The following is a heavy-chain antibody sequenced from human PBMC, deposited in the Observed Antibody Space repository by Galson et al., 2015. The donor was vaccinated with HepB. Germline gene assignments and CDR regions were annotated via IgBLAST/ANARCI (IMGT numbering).Heavy chain of an antibody. CDR3: ARDATYYYDSSGDNWFDP. Sequence: SVKVSCKASGGTFSSYAISWVRQAPGQGLEWMGGIIPIFGTANYAQKFQGRVTITADESTSTAYMELSSLRSEDTAVYYCARDATYYYDSSGDNWFDPWGQGTLVTVSS. D-gene: IGHD3-22*01. J-gene: IGHJ5*02. V-gene: IGHV1-69*13. CDR2: IIPIFGTA. CDR1: GGTFSSYA.